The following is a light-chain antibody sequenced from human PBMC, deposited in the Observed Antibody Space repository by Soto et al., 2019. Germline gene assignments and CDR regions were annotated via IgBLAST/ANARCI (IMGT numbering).Light chain of an antibody. V-gene: IGLV2-11*01. CDR2: DVS. CDR1: SSDIGGYNY. J-gene: IGLJ1*01. CDR3: CSYAGTNHV. Sequence: QSVLTQPPSVSGSPGQSVTISCTGTSSDIGGYNYVSWYQQLPGKAPKLMIYDVSKRPSGVPDRFSGSNSGNTASLTISGLQAEDEADYYFCSYAGTNHVFGTGTKLTVL.